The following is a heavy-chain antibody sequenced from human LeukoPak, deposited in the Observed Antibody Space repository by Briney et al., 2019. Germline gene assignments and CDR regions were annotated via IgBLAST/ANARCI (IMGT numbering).Heavy chain of an antibody. J-gene: IGHJ6*03. Sequence: GGSLRLSCAASGFAFSSFAMRWVRHSPGKGLECLSTINGCGNTTFYADSVKGRFTISRDNSKNTLYLHMDSLRPDDTGIYYCTKELHVAVAVADYYYFYMDVWGRGTAVTVSS. CDR2: INGCGNTT. CDR3: TKELHVAVAVADYYYFYMDV. CDR1: GFAFSSFA. D-gene: IGHD6-19*01. V-gene: IGHV3-23*01.